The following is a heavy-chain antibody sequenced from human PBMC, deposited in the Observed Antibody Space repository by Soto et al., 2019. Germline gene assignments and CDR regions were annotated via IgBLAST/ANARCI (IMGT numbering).Heavy chain of an antibody. V-gene: IGHV1-69*06. CDR2: IIPVFGTT. CDR3: ARSSPYRLIRAPAGNPYYYPMDG. CDR1: GAPFRRYA. Sequence: SLKVSCKATGAPFRRYAISWLRQAPAQVLEWMGGIIPVFGTTNYEQTFLGRVTITADRSTSTAYMELRSLTSADTAAYSCARSSPYRLIRAPAGNPYYYPMDGWGQGTTVTVSS. J-gene: IGHJ6*02. D-gene: IGHD3-16*01.